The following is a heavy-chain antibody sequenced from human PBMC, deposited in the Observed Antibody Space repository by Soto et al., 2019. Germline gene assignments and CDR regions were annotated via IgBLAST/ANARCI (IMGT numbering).Heavy chain of an antibody. CDR2: ISGSGGST. Sequence: PCWCMGLSCAACGFSLSIYAMGWFLQDTGKGLEWVSAISGSGGSTYYADSVKGRFTISRDNSKNTLYLQMNSLRAEDTAVYYCAKEYYGSGSYDYVDYWRQGTLVTVSS. CDR1: GFSLSIYA. V-gene: IGHV3-23*01. D-gene: IGHD3-10*01. CDR3: AKEYYGSGSYDYVDY. J-gene: IGHJ4*02.